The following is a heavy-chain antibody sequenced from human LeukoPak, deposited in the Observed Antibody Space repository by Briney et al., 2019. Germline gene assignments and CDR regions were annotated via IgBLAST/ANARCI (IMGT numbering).Heavy chain of an antibody. CDR1: GFTFSSYD. J-gene: IGHJ5*02. D-gene: IGHD3-22*01. Sequence: GGSLRLSCAASGFTFSSYDMHWVRQATGKGLEWVSAIGTAGDTYYPGSVKGRFTISRENAKNSLYLQMNSLRAGDTAVYYCARGDDSSGYYMGFDPWGQGTLVTVSS. CDR2: IGTAGDT. CDR3: ARGDDSSGYYMGFDP. V-gene: IGHV3-13*01.